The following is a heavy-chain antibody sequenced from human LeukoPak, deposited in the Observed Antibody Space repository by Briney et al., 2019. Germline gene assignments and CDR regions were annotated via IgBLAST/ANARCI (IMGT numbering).Heavy chain of an antibody. V-gene: IGHV3-30*18. CDR2: ITYDGGNR. D-gene: IGHD6-13*01. CDR3: AKDRGSSSSAYGMDV. Sequence: GGSLRLSCAASGFIFSSYGMHWVRQAPGKGLEWGAVITYDGGNRYCADSVKGRFTISRDNSQNTLFLQMNSLRAEDTAVYYCAKDRGSSSSAYGMDVWGQGTTVTVSS. CDR1: GFIFSSYG. J-gene: IGHJ6*02.